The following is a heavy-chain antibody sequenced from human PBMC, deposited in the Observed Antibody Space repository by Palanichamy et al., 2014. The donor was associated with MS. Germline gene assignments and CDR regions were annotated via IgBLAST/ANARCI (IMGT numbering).Heavy chain of an antibody. V-gene: IGHV3-23*01. Sequence: EVQLLDSGGGLVQPGGSLRLSCAASGFTFSSYGMSWVRQAPGKGLEWVSAISASDGGTYHADSVKGRFTISRDNSKNTLYLQMNSLRAEDTAVYYCAKDRTGTTRRALDYWGQGTLVTVSS. D-gene: IGHD1-7*01. CDR3: AKDRTGTTRRALDY. J-gene: IGHJ4*02. CDR1: GFTFSSYG. CDR2: ISASDGGT.